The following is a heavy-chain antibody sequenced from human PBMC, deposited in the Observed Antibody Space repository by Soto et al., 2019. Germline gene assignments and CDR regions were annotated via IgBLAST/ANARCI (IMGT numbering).Heavy chain of an antibody. CDR3: AKDVAAATNQLSNWFDP. CDR2: ISGSGGRT. Sequence: GGSLRLSCAASGFTFSSYAMSWVRQAPGRGLEWVSTISGSGGRTYYADSVKGRFTISRDNSRNTLYLQMSSLRAEDTAVYYCAKDVAAATNQLSNWFDPWGQGTLVTVSS. V-gene: IGHV3-23*01. J-gene: IGHJ5*02. CDR1: GFTFSSYA. D-gene: IGHD2-2*01.